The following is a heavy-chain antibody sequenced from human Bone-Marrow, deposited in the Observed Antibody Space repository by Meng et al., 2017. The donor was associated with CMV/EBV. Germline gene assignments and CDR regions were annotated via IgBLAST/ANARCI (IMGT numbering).Heavy chain of an antibody. J-gene: IGHJ6*02. CDR2: IIPILGIA. D-gene: IGHD6-13*01. Sequence: SVKVSCKASGGTFSSYTISWVRQAPGQGLEWMGRIIPILGIANYAQKFQGRVTITADKSTSTAYMELNSLRSEDTAVYYCARVGAAAGYYYGMDVWGQGTTVTVSS. V-gene: IGHV1-69*02. CDR3: ARVGAAAGYYYGMDV. CDR1: GGTFSSYT.